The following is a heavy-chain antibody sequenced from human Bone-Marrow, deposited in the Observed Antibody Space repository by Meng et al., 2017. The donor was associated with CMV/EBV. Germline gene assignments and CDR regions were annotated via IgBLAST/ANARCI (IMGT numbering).Heavy chain of an antibody. Sequence: GESLKISCAASGFTFSSYWMHWVRQAPGKGLVWVSRINSDGSSTSYADSVKGRFTISRDNAKNTLYLQMNSLRAEDTAVYYCAREFEGCSGGSCYSLFDYWGQGTLVTVYS. CDR2: INSDGSST. J-gene: IGHJ4*02. V-gene: IGHV3-74*01. D-gene: IGHD2-15*01. CDR1: GFTFSSYW. CDR3: AREFEGCSGGSCYSLFDY.